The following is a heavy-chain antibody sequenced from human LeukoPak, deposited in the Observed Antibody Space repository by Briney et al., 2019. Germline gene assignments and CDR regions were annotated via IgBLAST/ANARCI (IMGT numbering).Heavy chain of an antibody. CDR3: AKSLIEWNYFDY. Sequence: TGGSLRLSCAASGFTFSSYAMRWVRQAPGKGLEWVSSISGSGGTTDYADYVKGRFTISRDNSKNTLYLQMNSLRAEDTAVYYCAKSLIEWNYFDYWGQGTLVTVSS. D-gene: IGHD1-26*01. J-gene: IGHJ4*02. CDR1: GFTFSSYA. V-gene: IGHV3-23*01. CDR2: ISGSGGTT.